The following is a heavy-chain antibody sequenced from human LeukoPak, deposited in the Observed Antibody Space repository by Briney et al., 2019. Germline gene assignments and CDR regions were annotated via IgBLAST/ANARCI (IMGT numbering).Heavy chain of an antibody. CDR3: ARGPSGWEAATLYYFDY. Sequence: GGSLRLSCAASGFSFSTSWMHWVRQVPGKGLVWVSLINSDASSTTYADSVKGRFTISRDNAKNTVYLQMNSLRPEDTAVYYCARGPSGWEAATLYYFDYWGQGTLVTVSS. J-gene: IGHJ4*02. CDR1: GFSFSTSW. V-gene: IGHV3-74*03. D-gene: IGHD2-15*01. CDR2: INSDASST.